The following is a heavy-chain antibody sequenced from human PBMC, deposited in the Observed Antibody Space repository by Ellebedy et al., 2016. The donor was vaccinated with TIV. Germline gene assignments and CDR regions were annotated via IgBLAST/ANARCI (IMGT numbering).Heavy chain of an antibody. CDR1: GYTFTSYG. V-gene: IGHV7-4-1*02. J-gene: IGHJ4*02. Sequence: ASVKVSCKASGYTFTSYGISWVRQAPGQGLEWMGWINTNTGNPTYAQGFTGRFVFSLDTSVSTAYLQISSLKAEDTAVYYCARDRRTRHSSSPAGFDYWGQGTLVTVSS. CDR2: INTNTGNP. D-gene: IGHD6-13*01. CDR3: ARDRRTRHSSSPAGFDY.